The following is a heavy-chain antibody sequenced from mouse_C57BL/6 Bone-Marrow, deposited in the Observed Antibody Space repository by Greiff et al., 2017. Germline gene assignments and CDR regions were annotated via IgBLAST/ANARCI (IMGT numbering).Heavy chain of an antibody. J-gene: IGHJ2*01. CDR3: TITTVVASDY. V-gene: IGHV14-4*01. D-gene: IGHD1-1*01. Sequence: EVKLMESGAELVRPGASVKLTCTASGFTITDDYMHWVKQRPEQGLEWIGWIDPDSGDTDYASKFQGKATLTADTSSNTAYMQLSSLTSEDTAVXDSTITTVVASDYWGQGTTLTVSS. CDR2: IDPDSGDT. CDR1: GFTITDDY.